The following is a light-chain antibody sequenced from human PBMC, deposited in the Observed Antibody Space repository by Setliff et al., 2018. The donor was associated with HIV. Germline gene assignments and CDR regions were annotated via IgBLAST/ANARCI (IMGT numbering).Light chain of an antibody. V-gene: IGLV2-14*01. J-gene: IGLJ1*01. CDR1: SSDVGGYKY. CDR2: EVS. CDR3: SSYRSGNTLV. Sequence: QSALAQPASVSGSPGQSITISCTGTSSDVGGYKYVYWYQQHPGKAPKLMIYEVSNRPSGISNRFSGSKSGNTASLTISGLRAEDEADYYCSSYRSGNTLVFGTGTKVTVL.